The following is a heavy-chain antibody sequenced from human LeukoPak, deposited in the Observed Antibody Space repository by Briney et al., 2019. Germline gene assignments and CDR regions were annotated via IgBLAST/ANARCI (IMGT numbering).Heavy chain of an antibody. CDR1: GFAFSSFA. D-gene: IGHD6-19*01. J-gene: IGHJ6*03. Sequence: GGSLRLSCAASGFAFSSFAMGWVRQSPGKGLEWLSTVNGGGNTTFYADSVKGRFTISRDNSKSTLYLHMDSLRPDDTAIYYCTKELHVAVAVADYYYFYMDVWGRGTAVTVPS. CDR2: VNGGGNTT. V-gene: IGHV3-23*01. CDR3: TKELHVAVAVADYYYFYMDV.